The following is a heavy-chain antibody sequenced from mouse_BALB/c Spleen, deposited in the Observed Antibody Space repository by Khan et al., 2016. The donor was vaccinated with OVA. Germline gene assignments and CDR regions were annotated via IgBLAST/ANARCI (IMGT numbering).Heavy chain of an antibody. J-gene: IGHJ4*01. CDR1: GYSITTNYA. V-gene: IGHV3-2*02. Sequence: EVQLVESGPGLVKPSQSLSLTCTVTGYSITTNYAWDWIRQFPGNKLEWMGNISYSGSTSYNPSLKSRISFTRDTSKNQFFLQLNSVTTEDTATYYCARKNYYGYAVDYWGQGTSVTVSS. CDR3: ARKNYYGYAVDY. CDR2: ISYSGST. D-gene: IGHD1-1*01.